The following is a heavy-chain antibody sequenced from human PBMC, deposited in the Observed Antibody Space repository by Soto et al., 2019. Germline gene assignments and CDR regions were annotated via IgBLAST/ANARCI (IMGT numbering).Heavy chain of an antibody. V-gene: IGHV4-39*01. Sequence: SETLSLTCTVSGGSVTNSSYYWGWIRQSPGKGLEWIGSVYYRGRSYSKSSVKSRVTISVDTSKNRFSLSLNSVTASDTAVYFWVSQRTTVPTQAYFDYWGPGALVTVSS. D-gene: IGHD4-17*01. CDR2: VYYRGRS. CDR3: VSQRTTVPTQAYFDY. CDR1: GGSVTNSSYY. J-gene: IGHJ4*02.